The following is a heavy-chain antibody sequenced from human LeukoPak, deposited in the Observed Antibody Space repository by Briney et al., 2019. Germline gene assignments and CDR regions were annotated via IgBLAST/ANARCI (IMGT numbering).Heavy chain of an antibody. V-gene: IGHV3-48*03. CDR3: ARDLYYYGSGNYVPGLPDF. CDR1: GFTFSTYE. CDR2: ISSSGSTI. D-gene: IGHD3-10*01. Sequence: GGSLRLSCAASGFTFSTYEMIWVRQAPGKGLEWVSYISSSGSTIYYADSVKGRFTISRDNGKTSLYLQMNGLRAEDTAVYYCARDLYYYGSGNYVPGLPDFWGQGTLVTVSS. J-gene: IGHJ4*02.